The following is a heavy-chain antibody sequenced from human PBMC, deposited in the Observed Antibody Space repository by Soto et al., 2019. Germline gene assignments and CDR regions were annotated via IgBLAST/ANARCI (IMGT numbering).Heavy chain of an antibody. CDR2: MNPNSGNT. V-gene: IGHV1-8*02. CDR1: GYNFNTFD. CDR3: AGGNFRY. J-gene: IGHJ4*02. Sequence: RXSVKVSWKASGYNFNTFDIYWVRQATGHGLEWMGWMNPNSGNTGYAQELRGRVTMTRNTSNTTAYMELTSLTSDDTGVYYCAGGNFRYWGQGTLVTVSS.